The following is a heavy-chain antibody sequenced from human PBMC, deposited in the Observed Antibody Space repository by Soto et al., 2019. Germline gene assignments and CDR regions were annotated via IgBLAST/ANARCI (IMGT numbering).Heavy chain of an antibody. CDR2: INAGNGNT. D-gene: IGHD6-13*01. V-gene: IGHV1-3*01. CDR3: AREGGAAAGKLRNAFDI. J-gene: IGHJ3*02. CDR1: GYTFTSYA. Sequence: GASVKVSCKASGYTFTSYAMHWVCQAPGQRLEWMGWINAGNGNTKYSQKFQGRVTITRDTSASTAYMELSSLRSEDTAVYYCAREGGAAAGKLRNAFDIWGQGTMVTVSS.